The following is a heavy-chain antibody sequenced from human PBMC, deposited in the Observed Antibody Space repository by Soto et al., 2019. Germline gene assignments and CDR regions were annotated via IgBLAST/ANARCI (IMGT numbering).Heavy chain of an antibody. D-gene: IGHD1-1*01. J-gene: IGHJ4*02. Sequence: GASVKVSCKASGYTFTSYGISWVRQAPGQGLEWMGWISAYNGNTNYAQKLQGRVTMTTDTSTSTAYMELRSLRSDDTAVYYCARDTNWNLREAGYFDYWGQGTLVTVYS. V-gene: IGHV1-18*01. CDR2: ISAYNGNT. CDR1: GYTFTSYG. CDR3: ARDTNWNLREAGYFDY.